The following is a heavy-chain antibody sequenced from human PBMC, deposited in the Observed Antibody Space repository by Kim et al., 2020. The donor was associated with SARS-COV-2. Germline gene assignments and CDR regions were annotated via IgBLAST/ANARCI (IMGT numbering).Heavy chain of an antibody. Sequence: GGSLRLSCAASGFTFSSYAMSWVRQAPGKGLEWVSAISGSGGSTYYADSVKGRFTISRDNSKNTLYLQMNSLRAEDTAVYYCAKGLRRAYYYGMDVWGQGTTVTVSS. V-gene: IGHV3-23*01. D-gene: IGHD4-17*01. CDR2: ISGSGGST. CDR1: GFTFSSYA. CDR3: AKGLRRAYYYGMDV. J-gene: IGHJ6*02.